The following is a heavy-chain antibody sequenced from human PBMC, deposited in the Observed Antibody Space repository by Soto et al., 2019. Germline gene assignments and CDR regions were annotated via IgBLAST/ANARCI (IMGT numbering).Heavy chain of an antibody. J-gene: IGHJ6*02. CDR1: GGSISSGGYY. CDR3: ASGTEVPPSWDV. V-gene: IGHV4-31*03. CDR2: LYYSGST. D-gene: IGHD1-26*01. Sequence: QVQLQESGPGLVKPSQTLSLTRTVSGGSISSGGYYWSWIRQHPGKGLEWIGYLYYSGSTYYNPSLKSRVTISVDTSKNQFSLKLSSVTAADTAVYYCASGTEVPPSWDVWGQGTTVTVSS.